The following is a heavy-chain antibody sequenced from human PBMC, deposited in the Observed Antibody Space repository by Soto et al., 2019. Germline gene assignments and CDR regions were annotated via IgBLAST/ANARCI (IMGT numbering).Heavy chain of an antibody. CDR1: GYTFTGYY. D-gene: IGHD3-10*01. V-gene: IGHV1-2*02. CDR2: INPNSGGT. J-gene: IGHJ5*02. Sequence: ASVKVSCKASGYTFTGYYMHWVRQAPGQGLEWMGWINPNSGGTNYAQKFQGRVTMTRDTSISTAYMELSRLRSDDTAVYYCARDGVPYYYGSGSYYSNWFGPWGQGTLVTVSS. CDR3: ARDGVPYYYGSGSYYSNWFGP.